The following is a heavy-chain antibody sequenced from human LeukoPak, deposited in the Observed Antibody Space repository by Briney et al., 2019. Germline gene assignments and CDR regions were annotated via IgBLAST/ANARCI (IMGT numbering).Heavy chain of an antibody. J-gene: IGHJ6*02. D-gene: IGHD2-2*01. CDR2: RNPNSGNT. V-gene: IGHV1-8*01. CDR3: ARDPALQYCSSTSCTSYGMDV. Sequence: ASVKVSCKASGYTFTSYGSNWVRQATGQGREWMGWRNPNSGNTGYAQKFQGRVTMTRNTSISTAYMELSSLRSEDTAVYYCARDPALQYCSSTSCTSYGMDVWGQGTTVTVSS. CDR1: GYTFTSYG.